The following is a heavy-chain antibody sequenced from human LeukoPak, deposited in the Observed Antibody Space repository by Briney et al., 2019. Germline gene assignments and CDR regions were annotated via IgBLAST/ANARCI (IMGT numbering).Heavy chain of an antibody. D-gene: IGHD2-2*01. CDR3: ARVHLLGYRSSTSCYGRYYYYGMDV. CDR1: GFTFSSYG. CDR2: ISSSSSYI. J-gene: IGHJ6*02. Sequence: GGSLRLSCAASGFTFSSYGMHWVRQAPGKGLEWVSSISSSSSYIYYADSVKGRFTISRDNAKNSLYLQMNSLRAEDTAVYYCARVHLLGYRSSTSCYGRYYYYGMDVWGQGTTVTVSS. V-gene: IGHV3-21*01.